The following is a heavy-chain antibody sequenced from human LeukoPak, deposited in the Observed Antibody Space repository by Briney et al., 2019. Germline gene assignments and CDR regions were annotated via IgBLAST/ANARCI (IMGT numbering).Heavy chain of an antibody. D-gene: IGHD3-3*01. CDR2: ISAYNGNT. Sequence: EASVKVSCKASGYTFTSYGMSWVRQAPGQGLEWMGWISAYNGNTNYAQKLQGRVTMTTDTSTSTAYMELRSLRSEDTAVYYCAREQSGYVATSDIYGMDVWGQGTTVTVSS. CDR1: GYTFTSYG. V-gene: IGHV1-18*01. J-gene: IGHJ6*02. CDR3: AREQSGYVATSDIYGMDV.